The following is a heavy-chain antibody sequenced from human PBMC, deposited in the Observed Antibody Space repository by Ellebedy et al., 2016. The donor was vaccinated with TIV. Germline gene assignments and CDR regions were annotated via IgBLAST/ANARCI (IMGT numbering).Heavy chain of an antibody. J-gene: IGHJ4*02. CDR2: VVPIFGTA. D-gene: IGHD3-10*01. CDR3: ARVPLDTSGYYFDD. CDR1: GGTFRTYS. Sequence: SVKVSCKTSGGTFRTYSFSWLRQPPGQGFEWMGGVVPIFGTANYPQKFQGRVTVTADKSTSTAYMELNSLRSEDTAVYYCARVPLDTSGYYFDDWGQGTLVIVSS. V-gene: IGHV1-69*06.